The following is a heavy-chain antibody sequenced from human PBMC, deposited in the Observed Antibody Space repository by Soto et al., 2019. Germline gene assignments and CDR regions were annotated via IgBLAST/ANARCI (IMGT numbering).Heavy chain of an antibody. CDR3: ARAMTTVTINDAFDI. D-gene: IGHD4-17*01. V-gene: IGHV3-11*01. CDR2: ISSSGSTI. CDR1: GFTFSDYY. J-gene: IGHJ3*02. Sequence: GGSLRLSCAASGFTFSDYYMSWIRQAPGKGLEWVSYISSSGSTIYYASSVKGRFTISRDNAKNSLYLQMNSLGAEDTAVYYCARAMTTVTINDAFDIWGQGTMVTVSS.